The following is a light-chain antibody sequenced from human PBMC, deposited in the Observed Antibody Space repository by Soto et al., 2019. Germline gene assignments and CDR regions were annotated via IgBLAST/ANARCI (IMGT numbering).Light chain of an antibody. J-gene: IGKJ1*01. CDR3: QQYGSSGT. CDR2: GAS. CDR1: QSVSSSF. Sequence: EIVLTQSPGTLSLSPLERGSLXKRASQSVSSSFLAWYQQKPGQAPRLLIYGASNRATGIPDRFSGSGSGTDFTLTISRLEPEDFAVYYCQQYGSSGTFGQGTKVDIK. V-gene: IGKV3-20*01.